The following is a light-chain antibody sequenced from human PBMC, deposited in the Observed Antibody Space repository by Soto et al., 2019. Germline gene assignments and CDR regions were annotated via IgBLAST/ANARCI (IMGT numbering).Light chain of an antibody. CDR3: AAWDDSLKV. V-gene: IGLV1-44*01. CDR2: SNN. J-gene: IGLJ1*01. CDR1: SSNIGSNT. Sequence: QAVVTQPPSASGTPRQRVTISCSGSSSNIGSNTVNWYQQLPGTAPKLLIYSNNQRPSGVPDRFSGSKSGTSASLAISGLQSEDEADYYCAAWDDSLKVFGTGTKLTVL.